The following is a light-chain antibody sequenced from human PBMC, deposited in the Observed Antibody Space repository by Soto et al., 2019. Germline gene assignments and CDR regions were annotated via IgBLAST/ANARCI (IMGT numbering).Light chain of an antibody. V-gene: IGKV3-11*01. J-gene: IGKJ5*01. CDR2: DAS. CDR1: QSVSRF. Sequence: EIVLTQSPATLSLSPGERATLSCRASQSVSRFLDWYQQKPGQAPRLLIYDASNRATGIPARFSGGGSGTDFTLTISSLQSEDFAVYYCQQNNNWPPITFGQGTRLEIK. CDR3: QQNNNWPPIT.